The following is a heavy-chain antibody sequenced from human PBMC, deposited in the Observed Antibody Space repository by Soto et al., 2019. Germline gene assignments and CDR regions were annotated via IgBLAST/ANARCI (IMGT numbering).Heavy chain of an antibody. V-gene: IGHV3-21*01. CDR1: GFTFSSYS. Sequence: EVQLVESGGGLVKPGGSLRLSCAASGFTFSSYSMNWVRQAPGKGLEWVSSISSSSSYIYYADSVKGRFTISRDNAKNSLYLQMNSLRAEDTAVYYCARDASPDYDILTGYYIGYDYWGQGTPVTVSS. CDR2: ISSSSSYI. D-gene: IGHD3-9*01. CDR3: ARDASPDYDILTGYYIGYDY. J-gene: IGHJ4*02.